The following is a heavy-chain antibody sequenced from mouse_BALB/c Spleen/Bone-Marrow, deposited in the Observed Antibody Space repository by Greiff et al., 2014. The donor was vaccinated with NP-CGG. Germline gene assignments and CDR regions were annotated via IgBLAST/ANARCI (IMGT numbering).Heavy chain of an antibody. Sequence: VQLQQPGAELVKPGASVKLSCTASGFNIKDTHMHWVKQRPEQGLEWIGRIDPANGNTKYDPKFQGKATITADTSSNTAYLQLSSLTSEDTAVYYCASYYHRYYFDSWGQGTTLTVSS. J-gene: IGHJ2*01. CDR2: IDPANGNT. D-gene: IGHD1-1*01. CDR1: GFNIKDTH. V-gene: IGHV14-3*02. CDR3: ASYYHRYYFDS.